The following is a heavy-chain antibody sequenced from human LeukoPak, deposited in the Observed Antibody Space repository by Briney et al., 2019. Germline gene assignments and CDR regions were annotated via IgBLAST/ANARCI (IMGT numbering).Heavy chain of an antibody. CDR2: IYYSGNT. J-gene: IGHJ4*02. Sequence: SETLSLTCAVSGGSISSSSYYWGWIRQSPGKGLEWIGNIYYSGNTYYNASLKSQVSISIDTSKNQFSLRLTSVTAADTAMYYCARQTGSGLFILPGGQGTLVTVSS. CDR1: GGSISSSSYY. V-gene: IGHV4-39*01. D-gene: IGHD3/OR15-3a*01. CDR3: ARQTGSGLFILP.